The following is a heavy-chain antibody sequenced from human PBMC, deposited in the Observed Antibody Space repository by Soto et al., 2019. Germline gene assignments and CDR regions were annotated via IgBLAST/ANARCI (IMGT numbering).Heavy chain of an antibody. V-gene: IGHV3-23*01. CDR3: AKDGDFGEDGPDEYLEH. J-gene: IGHJ1*01. CDR1: GFTFKNYG. D-gene: IGHD4-17*01. CDR2: TTGSGANK. Sequence: EVNLLESGGGLVQPGESLRISCVGSGFTFKNYGMTWVRQAPGKGLEWVSGTTGSGANKHYADSVRGRFTISRDNSNKTLYLEMKSLRVEDTAVYYCAKDGDFGEDGPDEYLEHWGQGTLVTVSS.